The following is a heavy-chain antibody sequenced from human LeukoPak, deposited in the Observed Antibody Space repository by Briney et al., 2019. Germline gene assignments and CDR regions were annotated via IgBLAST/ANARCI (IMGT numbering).Heavy chain of an antibody. CDR1: GGTFSSYA. Sequence: GASVKVSCKASGGTFSSYAISWVRQAPGQGLEWMGGIIPIFGTANYAQKFQGRVTFTADKSTSTAYMELNSLRSEDTAVYYCARDHTIRYCSGGSCYSGVGGAFDIWGQGTMVTVSS. CDR3: ARDHTIRYCSGGSCYSGVGGAFDI. J-gene: IGHJ3*02. D-gene: IGHD2-15*01. V-gene: IGHV1-69*06. CDR2: IIPIFGTA.